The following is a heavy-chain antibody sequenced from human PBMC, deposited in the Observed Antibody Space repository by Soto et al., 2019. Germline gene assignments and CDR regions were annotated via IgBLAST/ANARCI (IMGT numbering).Heavy chain of an antibody. Sequence: SETLSLTCTVSGGSISSYYWSWIRQPPGKGLEWIGYIYYSGSTNYNPSLKSRVTISVDTSKNQFSLKLSSVTAADTAVYYCARAPGYCSGGSCWGPYYFDYWGQGTLVTVSS. D-gene: IGHD2-15*01. J-gene: IGHJ4*02. CDR3: ARAPGYCSGGSCWGPYYFDY. CDR2: IYYSGST. CDR1: GGSISSYY. V-gene: IGHV4-59*01.